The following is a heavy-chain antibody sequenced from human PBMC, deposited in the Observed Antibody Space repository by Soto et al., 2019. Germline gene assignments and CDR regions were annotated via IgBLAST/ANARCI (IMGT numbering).Heavy chain of an antibody. CDR2: INPSGVST. CDR1: GYTFTRYY. Sequence: QVQLVQSGAEVKKPGASVKVSCKSSGYTFTRYYVHWVRQAPGQGLEWMGVINPSGVSTRYAQKFQGRVTMSRDTSTSTVYIELSSLRSEDTAVYYCARDFRTIPIFGGSRVSGMDVWGQGTTVTVSS. V-gene: IGHV1-46*01. J-gene: IGHJ6*02. D-gene: IGHD3-3*01. CDR3: ARDFRTIPIFGGSRVSGMDV.